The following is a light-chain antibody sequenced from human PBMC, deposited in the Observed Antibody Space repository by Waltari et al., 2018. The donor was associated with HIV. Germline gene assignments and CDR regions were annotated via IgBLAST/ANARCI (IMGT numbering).Light chain of an antibody. V-gene: IGKV3-15*01. CDR2: GAS. J-gene: IGKJ2*01. CDR1: QSVSSN. CDR3: QQYNNWPRT. Sequence: EIAMTQSPVTLSVSPGERATLSCRASQSVSSNLAWYQQKLGQAPRQLIYGASTRATRIPARFSGSGSGTEFTLTISSLQSEDFAVYYCQQYNNWPRTCGQGTKLEIK.